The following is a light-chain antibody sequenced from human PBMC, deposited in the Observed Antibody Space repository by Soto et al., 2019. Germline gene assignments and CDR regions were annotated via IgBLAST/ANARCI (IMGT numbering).Light chain of an antibody. V-gene: IGKV1-5*03. J-gene: IGKJ3*01. CDR2: KAS. CDR1: QNISSW. CDR3: RQYNLHST. Sequence: DIQMTQSPSTLSAFVGDRVTIACRASQNISSWLAWYQQKPGKAPKILIYKASTLESGVPARFSGSGSGTEFSFTISSLQPDDSATYSCRQYNLHSTLGPGTKVDL.